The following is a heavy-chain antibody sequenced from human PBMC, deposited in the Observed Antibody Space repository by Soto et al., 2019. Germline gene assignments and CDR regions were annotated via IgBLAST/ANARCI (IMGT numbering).Heavy chain of an antibody. D-gene: IGHD3-10*01. J-gene: IGHJ4*02. CDR1: GFTFSTYW. CDR2: ISTDGSRT. Sequence: EVQLVESGGGLVQPGGSLRLSCAATGFTFSTYWMHWVRQGPGKGLVWVSRISTDGSRTTYADSVKGRFTISRDDAKNTLYLQMNTLRAEDTAVYYCARATGINHPSDYWAQGSLVTVYS. V-gene: IGHV3-74*01. CDR3: ARATGINHPSDY.